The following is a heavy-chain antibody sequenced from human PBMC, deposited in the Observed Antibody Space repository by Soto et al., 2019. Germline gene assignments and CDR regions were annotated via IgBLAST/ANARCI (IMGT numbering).Heavy chain of an antibody. CDR3: ARQRVLSTNMFITSFDP. V-gene: IGHV4-39*01. Sequence: LSLTCSLSGGSINSSDHFWGWIRQTPGKGLEWIGSVYYTETTYYNPSLKSPVTISVETSRNTFSLKVNSVTAADTGIYYCARQRVLSTNMFITSFDPWGQGTLVTV. J-gene: IGHJ5*02. CDR1: GGSINSSDHF. CDR2: VYYTETT. D-gene: IGHD3-10*02.